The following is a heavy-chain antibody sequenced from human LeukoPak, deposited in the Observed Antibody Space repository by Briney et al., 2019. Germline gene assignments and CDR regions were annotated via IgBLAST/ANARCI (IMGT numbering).Heavy chain of an antibody. Sequence: GGSLRLSCAASGFAFSSYAMSWVRQAPGKGLEWVSAISGSSDYTNYADSVKGRFIISRDNSKNTLYLQMDSLRAEDTAVYYCARDQKGVRGVYYYYYGMDVWGQGTTVTVSS. CDR2: ISGSSDYT. J-gene: IGHJ6*02. CDR3: ARDQKGVRGVYYYYYGMDV. V-gene: IGHV3-23*01. D-gene: IGHD3-10*01. CDR1: GFAFSSYA.